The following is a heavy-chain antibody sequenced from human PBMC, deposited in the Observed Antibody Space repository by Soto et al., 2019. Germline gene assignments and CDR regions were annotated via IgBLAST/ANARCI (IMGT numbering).Heavy chain of an antibody. CDR1: GYSFTSYG. CDR3: ARALPIVPATHPRLENYGMDV. J-gene: IGHJ6*02. V-gene: IGHV1-18*01. Sequence: QVQLVQSAAEVKKPGASVKVSCKASGYSFTSYGISWVRRAPGQGLEWMGWISPYSGHTQFAQRFQSRVTMTTDTSTKPAYMQRTNLRSDDAPHYYCARALPIVPATHPRLENYGMDVWGQGPTVTVSS. CDR2: ISPYSGHT. D-gene: IGHD2-2*01.